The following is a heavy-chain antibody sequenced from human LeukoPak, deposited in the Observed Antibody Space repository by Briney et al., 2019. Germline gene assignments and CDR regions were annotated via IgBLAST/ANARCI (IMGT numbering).Heavy chain of an antibody. J-gene: IGHJ4*02. CDR1: GFTFSSYG. CDR3: ARGASYYVLRGDYFDY. Sequence: GRSLSLSCAASGFTFSSYGMHWVRQAPGKGLEWVAVIWYDGSNKYCADSVKGRFTISRDNSKNTLYLQMNSLRAEDTAVYYCARGASYYVLRGDYFDYWGQGTLVTVSS. V-gene: IGHV3-33*01. CDR2: IWYDGSNK. D-gene: IGHD3-16*01.